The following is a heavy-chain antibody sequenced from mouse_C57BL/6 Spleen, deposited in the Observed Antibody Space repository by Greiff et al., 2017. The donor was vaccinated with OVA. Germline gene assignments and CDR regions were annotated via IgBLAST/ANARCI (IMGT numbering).Heavy chain of an antibody. CDR3: ARWTTVVARGYFDY. CDR1: GYTFTSYW. CDR2: IDPSDSYT. Sequence: VQLQQPGAELVKPGASVKLSCKASGYTFTSYWMQWVKQRPGQGLEWIGEIDPSDSYTNYNQKFKGKATLTVDTSSSTAYMQLSSLTSEDSAVYYCARWTTVVARGYFDYWGQGTTLTVSS. J-gene: IGHJ2*01. D-gene: IGHD1-1*01. V-gene: IGHV1-50*01.